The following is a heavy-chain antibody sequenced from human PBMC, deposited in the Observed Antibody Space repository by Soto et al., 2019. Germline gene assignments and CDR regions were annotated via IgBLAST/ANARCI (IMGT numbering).Heavy chain of an antibody. D-gene: IGHD2-15*01. Sequence: EVQLVESGGGLVQPGRSLRLSCAASGFTFDDYAMHWVRQAPGKGLEWVSGISWNSGSIGYADSVKGRFTISRDNAKNSLYLQMNSLRAEDTALYYCAKDYRSGGRGYFDYWGQGTLVTVSS. CDR3: AKDYRSGGRGYFDY. J-gene: IGHJ4*02. V-gene: IGHV3-9*01. CDR1: GFTFDDYA. CDR2: ISWNSGSI.